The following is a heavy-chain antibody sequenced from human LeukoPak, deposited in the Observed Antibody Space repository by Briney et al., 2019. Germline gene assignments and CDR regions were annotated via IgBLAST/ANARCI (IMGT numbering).Heavy chain of an antibody. D-gene: IGHD3-10*01. V-gene: IGHV3-53*01. CDR2: IYRGGTT. CDR3: TKLKGWYGEGYFDY. J-gene: IGHJ4*02. Sequence: GGSLRLSCAASGFTVSSNYMSWVRQAAGKGLEWVSVIYRGGTTFYADSVKGRFTISRDNSKNTLYLQMNSLRADDTAVYYCTKLKGWYGEGYFDYWGQGTLVTVSS. CDR1: GFTVSSNY.